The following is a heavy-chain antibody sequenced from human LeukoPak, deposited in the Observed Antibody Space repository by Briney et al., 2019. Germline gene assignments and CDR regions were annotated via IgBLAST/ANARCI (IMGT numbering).Heavy chain of an antibody. Sequence: SETLSLTCTVSGGSISSGGYYWSWIRQHPGKGLEWIGYIYYSGRTYYNPSLKSRVTISVDTSKNQFSLKLSSVTAADTAVYYCARDGGYCSGGSCLGFDYWGQGTLVTVSS. J-gene: IGHJ4*02. CDR3: ARDGGYCSGGSCLGFDY. CDR2: IYYSGRT. D-gene: IGHD2-15*01. V-gene: IGHV4-31*03. CDR1: GGSISSGGYY.